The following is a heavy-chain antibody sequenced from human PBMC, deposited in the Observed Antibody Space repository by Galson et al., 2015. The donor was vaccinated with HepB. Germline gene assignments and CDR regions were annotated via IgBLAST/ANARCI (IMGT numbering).Heavy chain of an antibody. J-gene: IGHJ4*02. D-gene: IGHD6-13*01. V-gene: IGHV3-30*04. Sequence: SLRLSCAASGFTFSSYAMHWVRQAPGKGLEWVAVISYDGSNKYYADSVKGRFTISRDNSKNTLYLQMNSLRAEDTAVYYCARDGAVAAAGYFDYWGQGTLVTVSS. CDR3: ARDGAVAAAGYFDY. CDR1: GFTFSSYA. CDR2: ISYDGSNK.